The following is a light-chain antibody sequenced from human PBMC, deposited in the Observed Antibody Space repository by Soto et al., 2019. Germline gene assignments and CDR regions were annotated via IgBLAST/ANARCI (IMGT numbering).Light chain of an antibody. V-gene: IGLV2-14*01. CDR3: NSYTRSSPLRVV. CDR2: DVS. Sequence: QSALTQPASVSGSPGQSITISCTGTSSDVGGYNYVSWYQQHPGKAPKLMIYDVSNRPSGVSNRFSGSKSGNTASLTISGVQGEDGADYFRNSYTRSSPLRVVFGGGTKLTVL. J-gene: IGLJ2*01. CDR1: SSDVGGYNY.